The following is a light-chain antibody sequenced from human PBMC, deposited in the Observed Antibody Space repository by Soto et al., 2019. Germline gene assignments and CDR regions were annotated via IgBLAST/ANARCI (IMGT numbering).Light chain of an antibody. CDR3: QQLNSYMRT. Sequence: IQLTQSPSSLSASVGDRVTITCRASQGISSYLAWYQQKPGKAPKLLIYAASTLQSGVPSRFSGSGSGTDFTLTISSLQPEDFATYYYQQLNSYMRTFGQGTKVDIX. CDR2: AAS. V-gene: IGKV1-9*01. CDR1: QGISSY. J-gene: IGKJ2*01.